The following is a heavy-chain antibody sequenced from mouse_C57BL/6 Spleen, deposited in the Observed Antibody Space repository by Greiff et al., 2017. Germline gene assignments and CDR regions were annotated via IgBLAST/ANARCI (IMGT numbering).Heavy chain of an antibody. CDR3: ARNGRRSYAMDY. Sequence: VQLQQSGPELVKPGASVKIPCKASGYTFTDYNMDWVKQSHGKSLEWIGDINPNNGGTIYNQTFKGKATLTVDQSSSPAYMELRSLTTEDTAVYYCARNGRRSYAMDYWGQGTSVTVSS. CDR2: INPNNGGT. D-gene: IGHD1-1*01. CDR1: GYTFTDYN. J-gene: IGHJ4*01. V-gene: IGHV1-18*01.